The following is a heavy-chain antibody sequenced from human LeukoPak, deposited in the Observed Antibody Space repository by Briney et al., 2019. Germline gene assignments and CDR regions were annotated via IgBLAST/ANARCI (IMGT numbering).Heavy chain of an antibody. J-gene: IGHJ6*02. CDR2: IWYDGSNK. D-gene: IGHD4-11*01. V-gene: IGHV3-33*01. CDR1: GFTFSSYG. CDR3: ARDLQDYYYYGMDL. Sequence: GRSLRLSCAASGFTFSSYGMHWVRQAPGKGLEWVAVIWYDGSNKYYADSVKGRFTISRDNSKNTLSLQMNSLRAEDTAVYYCARDLQDYYYYGMDLWGQGTTVTVSS.